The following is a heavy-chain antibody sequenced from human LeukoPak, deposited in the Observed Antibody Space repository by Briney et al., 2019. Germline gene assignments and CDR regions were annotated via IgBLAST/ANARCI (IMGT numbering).Heavy chain of an antibody. Sequence: PSETLSLTCTVSGGSISSSSYYWGWIRQPPGKGLEWIGSIYYSGSTYYNPSLKSRVTISVDTSKNQFSLKLSSVTAADTAVYYCARHEEQLVPFDYWGQGTLVTVSS. V-gene: IGHV4-39*01. CDR1: GGSISSSSYY. J-gene: IGHJ4*02. D-gene: IGHD6-13*01. CDR3: ARHEEQLVPFDY. CDR2: IYYSGST.